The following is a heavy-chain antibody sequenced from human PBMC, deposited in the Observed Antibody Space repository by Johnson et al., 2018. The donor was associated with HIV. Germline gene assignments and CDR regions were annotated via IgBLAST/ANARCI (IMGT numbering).Heavy chain of an antibody. Sequence: MMLVESGGGLVKPGGSLRLSCAASGFTFSNAWITWVRQAPGKGLEWVSGINWNGGSTGYADSVEGRFTISRDNAKNSLYLQMNSLRVEDTALYYCVRDLSFDSIGYSHAFDMWGQGTMVTVSS. CDR2: INWNGGST. J-gene: IGHJ3*02. V-gene: IGHV3-20*04. CDR1: GFTFSNAW. D-gene: IGHD3-22*01. CDR3: VRDLSFDSIGYSHAFDM.